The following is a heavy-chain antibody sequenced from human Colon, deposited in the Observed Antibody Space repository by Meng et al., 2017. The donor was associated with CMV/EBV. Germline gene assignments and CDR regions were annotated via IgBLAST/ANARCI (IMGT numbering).Heavy chain of an antibody. D-gene: IGHD6-13*01. CDR3: ARHYDGSWFGY. CDR1: GYSFNSYW. Sequence: GESLKISCKSSGYSFNSYWIGWVRQTPGKDLEWIGMIYPGDSKTIYSPFFQGRVTISADKSITTAYLQWSSLQASDTAMYYCARHYDGSWFGYWGQGTLVTVSS. V-gene: IGHV5-51*01. CDR2: IYPGDSKT. J-gene: IGHJ4*02.